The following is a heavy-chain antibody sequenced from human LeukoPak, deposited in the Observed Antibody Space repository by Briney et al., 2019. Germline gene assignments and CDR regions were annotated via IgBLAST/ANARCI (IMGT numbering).Heavy chain of an antibody. CDR1: GPTFSNAW. CDR2: ISGSSGST. CDR3: AKGYGSGSYRQGFDP. J-gene: IGHJ5*02. D-gene: IGHD3-10*01. Sequence: GASLTLSCAPSGPTFSNAWTSCVRHAPGEWLEWVLTISGSSGSTYYADSVKGRFTISRDNSKNTLYLQMNSLRAEDTAVYYCAKGYGSGSYRQGFDPWGQGTLVTVSS. V-gene: IGHV3-23*01.